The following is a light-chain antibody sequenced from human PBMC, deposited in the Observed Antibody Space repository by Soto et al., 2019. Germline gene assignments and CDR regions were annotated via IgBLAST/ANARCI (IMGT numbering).Light chain of an antibody. CDR1: SSNIGKNF. Sequence: QSVLTQPPSASGTPGQRVTISCSGASSNIGKNFVYWYQQLPRTTPKLLISRNEQRPSGVPERFSGSKSGTSASLAISGLRSEDEAEYYCAAWDDSLSGSYAFGTGTKVTVL. CDR2: RNE. J-gene: IGLJ1*01. V-gene: IGLV1-47*01. CDR3: AAWDDSLSGSYA.